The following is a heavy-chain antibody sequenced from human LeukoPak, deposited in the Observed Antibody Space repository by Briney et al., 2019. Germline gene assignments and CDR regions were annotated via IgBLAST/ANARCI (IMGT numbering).Heavy chain of an antibody. D-gene: IGHD5-24*01. CDR1: GGSISTYF. J-gene: IGHJ5*02. V-gene: IGHV4-59*01. CDR2: IYYSGST. Sequence: SETLSLTCTVSGGSISTYFWNYIRQSPGKGLQWIGYIYYSGSTNYNPSLKSRVTISVDTSKNQFSLKLSSVTAADTAVYYCAREGGYNYGLDSWGQGTLVTVSS. CDR3: AREGGYNYGLDS.